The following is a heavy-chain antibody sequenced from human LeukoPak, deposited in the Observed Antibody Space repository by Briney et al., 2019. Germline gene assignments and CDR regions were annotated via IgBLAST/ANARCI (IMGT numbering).Heavy chain of an antibody. CDR1: GGSISSSGYY. CDR3: AREGARWEPSFSAFDI. Sequence: SETLSLTCTVSGGSISSSGYYWGWIRQSPGEGLEWIGYIYYSGSTSYNPSLKSRVTISVDTSKNQFSLKLSSVTAADTAVYYCAREGARWEPSFSAFDIWGQGTMVTVSS. V-gene: IGHV4-61*08. D-gene: IGHD1-26*01. J-gene: IGHJ3*02. CDR2: IYYSGST.